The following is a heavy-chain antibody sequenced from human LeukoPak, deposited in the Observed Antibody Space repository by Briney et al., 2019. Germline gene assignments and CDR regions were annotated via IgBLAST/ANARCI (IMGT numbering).Heavy chain of an antibody. CDR1: GFTFSSYS. CDR2: ISSSSSYI. D-gene: IGHD3-22*01. Sequence: GGSLRLSCAASGFTFSSYSMNWVRQAPGKGLEWVLSISSSSSYIYYADSVKGRFTISRDNAKNSLYLQMNSLRAEDTAVYYCARDSDSSGYSTMGYWGQGTLVTVSS. CDR3: ARDSDSSGYSTMGY. V-gene: IGHV3-21*01. J-gene: IGHJ4*02.